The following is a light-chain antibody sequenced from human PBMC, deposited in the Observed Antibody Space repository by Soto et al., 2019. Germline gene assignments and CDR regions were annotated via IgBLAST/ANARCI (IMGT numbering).Light chain of an antibody. J-gene: IGKJ5*01. CDR2: NAF. Sequence: EIVLTQSPATLSWSPGERSAVSCSASQSVNIYLAWYQQKPGQAPRLLINNAFNRATGIPARFSGSGSGTDFTLTISSLEPEDFAVYYCQQYNNWPPITFGQGTRLEIK. V-gene: IGKV3-11*01. CDR1: QSVNIY. CDR3: QQYNNWPPIT.